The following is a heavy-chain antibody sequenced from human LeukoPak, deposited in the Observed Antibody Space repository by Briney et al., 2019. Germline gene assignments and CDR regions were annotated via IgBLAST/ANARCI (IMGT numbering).Heavy chain of an antibody. V-gene: IGHV3-74*01. CDR1: GFTFSTYW. D-gene: IGHD3-9*01. J-gene: IGHJ4*02. CDR3: AKVPGILSGYYPTSYFDY. CDR2: INREGSST. Sequence: PGGSLRLSCAASGFTFSTYWMNWVRQAPGKGLVWVSRINREGSSTSYADSVKGRFTISRDNSKNTLYLQMNSLRAEDTAVYYCAKVPGILSGYYPTSYFDYWGQGTLVTVSS.